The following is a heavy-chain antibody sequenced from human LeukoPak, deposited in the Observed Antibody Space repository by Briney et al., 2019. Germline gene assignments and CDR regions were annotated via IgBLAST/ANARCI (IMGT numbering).Heavy chain of an antibody. CDR1: GGSFSGYY. D-gene: IGHD2-21*02. CDR3: ARGGGVTGYYFDY. V-gene: IGHV4-34*01. Sequence: KASETLSLTCAVYGGSFSGYYWSWIRQPPGKGLEWIGEINHGGNTNYNPSLKSRVTISVETSKNQFSLKLSSVTAADTAVYYCARGGGVTGYYFDYWGQGILVTVSS. J-gene: IGHJ4*02. CDR2: INHGGNT.